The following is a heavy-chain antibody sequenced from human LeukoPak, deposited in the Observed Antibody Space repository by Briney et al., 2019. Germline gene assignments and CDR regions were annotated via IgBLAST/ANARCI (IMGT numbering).Heavy chain of an antibody. CDR3: AHRRDEYCCKWAVVY. D-gene: IGHD2/OR15-2a*01. Sequence: ESGPTLVKPTQTLTLTCTFSGFSLSTGGVGVGWIRQPPGKALEWLALIYWDDDKRYSPSLKSRLTITKDTSKNQVVLNMNNQEPFEKATYYCAHRRDEYCCKWAVVYWGQGTLVTVSS. V-gene: IGHV2-5*02. J-gene: IGHJ4*02. CDR1: GFSLSTGGVG. CDR2: IYWDDDK.